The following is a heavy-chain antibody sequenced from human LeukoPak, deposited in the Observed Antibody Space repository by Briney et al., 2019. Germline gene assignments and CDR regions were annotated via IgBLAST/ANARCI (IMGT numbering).Heavy chain of an antibody. J-gene: IGHJ3*01. Sequence: SETLSLTCIVSGGSISTYYWSWIRQPAGKGLEWIGYIYYSGSTNYNPSLKSRVTISVDTSKNQFSLKLSSVTAADTAVYYCARYLGDAFDDWGQGTMVTVSS. D-gene: IGHD7-27*01. CDR3: ARYLGDAFDD. CDR2: IYYSGST. V-gene: IGHV4-59*01. CDR1: GGSISTYY.